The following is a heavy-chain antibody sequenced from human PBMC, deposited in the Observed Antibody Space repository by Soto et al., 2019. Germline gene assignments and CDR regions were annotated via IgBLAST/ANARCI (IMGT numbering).Heavy chain of an antibody. CDR1: GGSISSGGYY. Sequence: SETLSLTCTVSGGSISSGGYYWSWIRQHPGKGLEWIGYIYYSGSTYYNPSLKSRVTISVDTSKNQFSLKLSSVTAADTAVYYCARYFWSGYYFDYWGQGTLVTVSS. CDR3: ARYFWSGYYFDY. CDR2: IYYSGST. V-gene: IGHV4-31*03. J-gene: IGHJ4*02. D-gene: IGHD3-3*01.